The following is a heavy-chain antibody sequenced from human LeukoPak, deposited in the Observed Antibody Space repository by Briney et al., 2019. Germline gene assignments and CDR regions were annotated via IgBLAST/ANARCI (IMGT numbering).Heavy chain of an antibody. CDR2: IYYSGST. V-gene: IGHV4-59*01. Sequence: SETLSLTCTVSGGSISSYYWSWIRQPPGKGLEWVGYIYYSGSTNYNPSLKSRVPISVDTSKNQFSLKLSSVTAADTAGYYCARDNPNSGWYGSWFDPWGQGTLVTVSS. D-gene: IGHD6-19*01. CDR3: ARDNPNSGWYGSWFDP. J-gene: IGHJ5*02. CDR1: GGSISSYY.